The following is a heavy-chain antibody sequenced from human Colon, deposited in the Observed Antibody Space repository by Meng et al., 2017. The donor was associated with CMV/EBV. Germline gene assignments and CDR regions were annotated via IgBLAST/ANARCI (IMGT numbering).Heavy chain of an antibody. CDR3: AREGYYSGTTGYYYDS. Sequence: GGSLRLSCAASGFTFSSYAMTWVRQAPGKGLEWVATISGGSYYIYYADSVKGRFTISRDNAKSSLYLQMNSLGVEDTAVYYCAREGYYSGTTGYYYDSWGQGTLVTVSS. CDR2: ISGGSYYI. D-gene: IGHD3-22*01. V-gene: IGHV3-21*01. J-gene: IGHJ5*01. CDR1: GFTFSSYA.